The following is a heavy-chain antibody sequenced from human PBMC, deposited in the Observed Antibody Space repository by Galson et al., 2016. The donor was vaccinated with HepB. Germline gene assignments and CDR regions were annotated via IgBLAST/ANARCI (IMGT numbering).Heavy chain of an antibody. Sequence: SLRLSCAASGLTFSRYWMHWVRQAPGKGLEWVAVISYDGSNKYYADSVKGRFTISRDNSKNTLYLQMNSLRAEDTAVYYCARAYYYDSSGYPLYYFDYWGQGTLVTVSS. V-gene: IGHV3-30-3*01. J-gene: IGHJ4*02. CDR1: GLTFSRYW. CDR2: ISYDGSNK. D-gene: IGHD3-22*01. CDR3: ARAYYYDSSGYPLYYFDY.